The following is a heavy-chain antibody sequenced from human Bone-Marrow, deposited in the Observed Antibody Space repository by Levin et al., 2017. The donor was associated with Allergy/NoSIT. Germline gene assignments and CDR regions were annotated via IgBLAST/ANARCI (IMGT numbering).Heavy chain of an antibody. Sequence: GGSLRLSCTISGFIFADYAMNWVRQAPGRGLEWVSSLDGSSGKTHYADVVKGRFTISREYSKNTLFLQMNSLRVEDTARYYCAKEGTTVMLDYSYLDVWGEGTAVTVSS. J-gene: IGHJ6*03. V-gene: IGHV3-23*01. CDR1: GFIFADYA. CDR2: LDGSSGKT. D-gene: IGHD4-17*01. CDR3: AKEGTTVMLDYSYLDV.